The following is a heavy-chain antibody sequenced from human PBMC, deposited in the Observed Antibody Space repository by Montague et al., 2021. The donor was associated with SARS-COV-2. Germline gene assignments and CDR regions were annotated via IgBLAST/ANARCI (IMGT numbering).Heavy chain of an antibody. CDR2: IYCSGST. CDR3: ARGFDY. Sequence: SETLSLTCTVSGGSISSSSYYWCWIRQPPGKGLEWIGSIYCSGSTYYNPSIKSPVTIAVDTSKNQSSLKLSSVTAADTAVYYWARGFDYWGQGTLVTVSS. CDR1: GGSISSSSYY. J-gene: IGHJ4*02. V-gene: IGHV4-39*07.